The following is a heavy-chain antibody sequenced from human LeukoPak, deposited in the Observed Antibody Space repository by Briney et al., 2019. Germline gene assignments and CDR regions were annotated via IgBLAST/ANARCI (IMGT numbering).Heavy chain of an antibody. Sequence: GGSLRLSCAASGFTFSSYWMSWVRQAPGKGLEWVANIKQDGSEKYYVDSVKGRFTISRDTSTNSLYLQMNSLRAEDTAVYFCAAKGNGYTGIYVFAHWGKGTLVTVSS. CDR3: AAKGNGYTGIYVFAH. CDR2: IKQDGSEK. V-gene: IGHV3-7*01. D-gene: IGHD5-12*01. J-gene: IGHJ4*02. CDR1: GFTFSSYW.